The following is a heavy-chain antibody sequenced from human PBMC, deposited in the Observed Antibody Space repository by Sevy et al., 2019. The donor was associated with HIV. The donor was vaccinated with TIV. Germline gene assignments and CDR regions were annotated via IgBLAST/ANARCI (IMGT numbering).Heavy chain of an antibody. J-gene: IGHJ4*02. CDR3: ARDGGCSSTSCLLYFDS. D-gene: IGHD2-2*01. CDR1: GFTFSDYY. Sequence: GGSLRLSCAASGFTFSDYYMNRVRQAPGKGLEWVSSISGRRSYIHYADSVRGRFTISRDNAKNSLYLQMNSLRADDTAVYFCARDGGCSSTSCLLYFDSWGQGALVTVSS. CDR2: ISGRRSYI. V-gene: IGHV3-21*06.